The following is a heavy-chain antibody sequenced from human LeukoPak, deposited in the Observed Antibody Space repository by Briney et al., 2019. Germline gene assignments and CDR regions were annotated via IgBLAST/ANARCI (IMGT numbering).Heavy chain of an antibody. Sequence: GALRLSCAASGFTFSNYGMHWVRQAPGKGLEWVAVIWYDGSNKYYADSVKGRFTISRDNSKNTLYLQMNSLRAEDTAVYYCARDSIVVVSYYYMDVWGKGTTVTVSS. J-gene: IGHJ6*03. D-gene: IGHD2-2*01. V-gene: IGHV3-33*01. CDR2: IWYDGSNK. CDR3: ARDSIVVVSYYYMDV. CDR1: GFTFSNYG.